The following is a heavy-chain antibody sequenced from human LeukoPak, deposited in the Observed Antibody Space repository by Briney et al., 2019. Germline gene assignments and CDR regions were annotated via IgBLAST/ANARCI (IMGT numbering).Heavy chain of an antibody. V-gene: IGHV3-43*02. D-gene: IGHD4-17*01. CDR1: GFTFDDYA. Sequence: GGSLRLSCAASGFTFDDYAMHWVRQAPGKGLEWVSLISGDGGSTYYADSVKGRFTISRDNSKNSLYLQMNSLRTEDTALYYCAKDMAPSVDYGDLYYYYYYGMDVWGQGTTVTVSS. CDR2: ISGDGGST. CDR3: AKDMAPSVDYGDLYYYYYYGMDV. J-gene: IGHJ6*02.